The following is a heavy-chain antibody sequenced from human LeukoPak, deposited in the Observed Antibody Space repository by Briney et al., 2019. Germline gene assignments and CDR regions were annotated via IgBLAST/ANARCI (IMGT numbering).Heavy chain of an antibody. Sequence: GGSLRLSCAASGFTFSSYAMSWVRQAPGKGLEWVSDISGSGGSTYYADSVKGRFTISRDNSKHTLYLQMNSLRAEDTAVYYCAKLRAYYYYSSGYFRLFDYWGQGTLVTVSS. J-gene: IGHJ4*02. CDR2: ISGSGGST. V-gene: IGHV3-23*01. CDR1: GFTFSSYA. D-gene: IGHD3-22*01. CDR3: AKLRAYYYYSSGYFRLFDY.